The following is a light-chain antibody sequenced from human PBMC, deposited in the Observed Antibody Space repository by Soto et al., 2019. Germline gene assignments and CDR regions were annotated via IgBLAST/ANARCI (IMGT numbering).Light chain of an antibody. Sequence: QSVLTQPASVSGSPGQSITISCTGTSSDVGADKSVSWYQQHPGKAPKLVIYGVSDRPSGASSRFTGSKSGNTASLTISGLQAEDEADYYCSSYTSSSNYVLGNGTKVT. J-gene: IGLJ1*01. CDR1: SSDVGADKS. CDR2: GVS. V-gene: IGLV2-14*01. CDR3: SSYTSSSNYV.